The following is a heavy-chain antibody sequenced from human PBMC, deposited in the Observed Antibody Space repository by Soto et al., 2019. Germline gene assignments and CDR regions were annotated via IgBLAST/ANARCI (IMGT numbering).Heavy chain of an antibody. Sequence: ASVKVSCKASGYTFSDYYIHWVRQAPGQGLEWMGWIDPRNGGTKYAQKFQDRFSMTTDTSTSTASMELRRLRSDDTAVFFCARVRYRNVIHAWGQGTLVTVPQ. V-gene: IGHV1-2*02. CDR1: GYTFSDYY. CDR3: ARVRYRNVIHA. J-gene: IGHJ4*02. CDR2: IDPRNGGT. D-gene: IGHD2-2*01.